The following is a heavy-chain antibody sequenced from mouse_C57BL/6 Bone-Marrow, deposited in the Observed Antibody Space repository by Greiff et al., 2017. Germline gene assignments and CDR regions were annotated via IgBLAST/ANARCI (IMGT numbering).Heavy chain of an antibody. CDR2: INPNNGGT. D-gene: IGHD2-5*01. V-gene: IGHV1-18*01. J-gene: IGHJ2*01. CDR3: ARPYYSNCVFDD. Sequence: VHVKQSGPELVKPGASVKIPCKASGYTFTDYNMDWVKQSPGKSLEWIGDINPNNGGTIYNQKFKGKATLTVDKSSSTAYMELRSLTSEDTAVYYCARPYYSNCVFDDWGQGTTLTVSS. CDR1: GYTFTDYN.